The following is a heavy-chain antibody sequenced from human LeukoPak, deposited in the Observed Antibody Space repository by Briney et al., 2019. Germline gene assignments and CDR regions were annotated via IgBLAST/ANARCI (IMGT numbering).Heavy chain of an antibody. J-gene: IGHJ5*02. CDR2: IIPILGIA. CDR3: ARVIGSSSFNWFDP. CDR1: GGTFSSYT. D-gene: IGHD6-13*01. V-gene: IGHV1-69*02. Sequence: PVKVSCKASGGTFSSYTISWVRQAPGQGLEWMGRIIPILGIANYAQKFQGRVTITADKSTSTAYMELSSLRSEDTAVYYCARVIGSSSFNWFDPWGQGTLVTVSS.